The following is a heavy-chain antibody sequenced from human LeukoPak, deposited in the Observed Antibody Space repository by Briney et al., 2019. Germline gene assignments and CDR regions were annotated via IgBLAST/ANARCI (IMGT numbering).Heavy chain of an antibody. J-gene: IGHJ4*02. CDR2: TSYDGSNK. D-gene: IGHD3-22*01. Sequence: PGRSLRLSCAASGFTFSSFAMHWVRQAPGKGLEWVAVTSYDGSNKYYADSVKGRFIISRDNSKNTLYLQMNSLRAEDTAVYYCAKLNPWNYYDRRGCGYCFDYWGQGTLVTVSS. CDR3: AKLNPWNYYDRRGCGYCFDY. V-gene: IGHV3-30-3*02. CDR1: GFTFSSFA.